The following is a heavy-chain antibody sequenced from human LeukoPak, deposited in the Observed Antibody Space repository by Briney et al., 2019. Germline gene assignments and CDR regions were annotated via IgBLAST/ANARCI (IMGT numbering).Heavy chain of an antibody. CDR1: GYTLTELS. CDR2: ISAYNGNT. D-gene: IGHD3-10*01. Sequence: ASVKVSCKVSGYTLTELSMHWVRQAPGKGLEWMGWISAYNGNTNYAQKLQGRVTMTTDTSTSTAYMELRSLRSDDTAVYYCARDPRYYFDYWGQGTLVTVSS. CDR3: ARDPRYYFDY. J-gene: IGHJ4*02. V-gene: IGHV1-18*01.